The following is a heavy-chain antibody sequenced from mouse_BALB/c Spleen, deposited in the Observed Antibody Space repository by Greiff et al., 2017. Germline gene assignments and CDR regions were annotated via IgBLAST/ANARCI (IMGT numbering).Heavy chain of an antibody. J-gene: IGHJ4*01. V-gene: IGHV5-9-4*01. Sequence: EVKLVESGGGLVKPGGSLKLSCAASGFTFSSYAMSWVRQSPEKRLEWVAEISSGGSYTYYPDTVTGRFTISRDNAKNTLYLEMSSLRSEDTAMYYGARVGTGTYDMDDWGAGTSVTVSS. CDR3: ARVGTGTYDMDD. CDR1: GFTFSSYA. CDR2: ISSGGSYT. D-gene: IGHD1-1*02.